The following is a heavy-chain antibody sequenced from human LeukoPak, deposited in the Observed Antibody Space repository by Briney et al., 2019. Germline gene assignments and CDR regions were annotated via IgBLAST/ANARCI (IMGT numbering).Heavy chain of an antibody. CDR3: ARDLKDIVVVPAL. Sequence: GGSLRLSCAASGFTFSSYSMNWVRQAPGKGLEWVSSISSSSSYIYYADSVKGRFTISRDNAKNSLYLQMNSLRAEDTAVYYCARDLKDIVVVPALWGKGTTVTVSS. CDR2: ISSSSSYI. V-gene: IGHV3-21*01. D-gene: IGHD2-2*01. CDR1: GFTFSSYS. J-gene: IGHJ6*04.